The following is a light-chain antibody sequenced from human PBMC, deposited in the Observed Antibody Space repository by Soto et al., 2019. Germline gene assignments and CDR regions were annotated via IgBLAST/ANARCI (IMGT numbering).Light chain of an antibody. Sequence: EIVLTQSPATLSLSPGERVTLSCRASQSVSSSHLAWYQQKPGPAPRLLIYGSSSRATAIPDRFSGSGSGTDFTLTISRLEPEDFAVYYCRQYGISAFTFGPGTKVDIK. CDR3: RQYGISAFT. CDR1: QSVSSSH. J-gene: IGKJ3*01. V-gene: IGKV3-20*01. CDR2: GSS.